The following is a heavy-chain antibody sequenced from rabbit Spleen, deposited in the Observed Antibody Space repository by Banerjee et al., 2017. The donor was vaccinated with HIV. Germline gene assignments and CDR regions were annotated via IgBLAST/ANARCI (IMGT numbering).Heavy chain of an antibody. CDR2: IDPVFGIT. V-gene: IGHV1S47*01. J-gene: IGHJ4*01. CDR1: GFSFSDRDV. D-gene: IGHD8-1*01. Sequence: QEQLVESGGGLVQPGGSLTLTCKASGFSFSDRDVMCWVRQAPGKGLEWIGYIDPVFGITYYASWVNARFSISRENAQNTVFLQMTSLTAADTATYFCARDGAGGSYFALWGPGTLVTVS. CDR3: ARDGAGGSYFAL.